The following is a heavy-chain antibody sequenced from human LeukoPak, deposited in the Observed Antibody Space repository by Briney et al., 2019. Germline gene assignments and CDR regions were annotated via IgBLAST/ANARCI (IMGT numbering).Heavy chain of an antibody. CDR3: ARVNSSSWYGAFDI. Sequence: GGSRRLSCTAFGFTFADHAMSWVRQAPGKGLEWVGFIRSKAYGGTTEYAASVKGRFTISRDNSKNTLYLQMNSLRAEDTAVYYCARVNSSSWYGAFDIWGQGTMVTVSS. CDR2: IRSKAYGGTT. CDR1: GFTFADHA. V-gene: IGHV3-49*04. D-gene: IGHD6-13*01. J-gene: IGHJ3*02.